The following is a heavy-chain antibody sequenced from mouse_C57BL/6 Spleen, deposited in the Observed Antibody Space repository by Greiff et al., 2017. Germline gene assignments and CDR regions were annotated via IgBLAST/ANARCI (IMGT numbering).Heavy chain of an antibody. CDR1: GYTFTDYY. V-gene: IGHV1-19*01. Sequence: EVKLQESGPVLVKPGASVKMSCKASGYTFTDYYMNWVKQSHGKSLEWIGVINPYNGGTSYNQKFKGKATLTVDKSSSTAYMELNSLTSEDSAVYYCARQFTTVVAFRYFDYWGQGTTLTVSS. J-gene: IGHJ2*01. D-gene: IGHD1-1*01. CDR3: ARQFTTVVAFRYFDY. CDR2: INPYNGGT.